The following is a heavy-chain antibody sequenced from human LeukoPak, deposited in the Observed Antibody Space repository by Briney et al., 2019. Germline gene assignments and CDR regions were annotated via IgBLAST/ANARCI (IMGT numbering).Heavy chain of an antibody. CDR1: GGTFSSYA. CDR2: IIPIFGTA. D-gene: IGHD4-23*01. Sequence: EASVKVSCKASGGTFSSYAISWVRQAPGQGLEWMGGIIPIFGTANYAQKFQGRITITADESTSTAYMELSNLRSEDTAVYYCARSGKGEGNWFDPWGQGTLVTVSS. CDR3: ARSGKGEGNWFDP. J-gene: IGHJ5*02. V-gene: IGHV1-69*13.